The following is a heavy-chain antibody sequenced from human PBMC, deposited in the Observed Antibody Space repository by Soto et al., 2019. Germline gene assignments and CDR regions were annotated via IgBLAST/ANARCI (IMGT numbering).Heavy chain of an antibody. V-gene: IGHV1-18*01. CDR3: ARDMGSITIFGVVIGWFDP. Sequence: ASVKVSCKASGYTFTSYGVSWVRQAPGQGLEWMGWISAYNGNTNCAQKLQGRVTMTTDTSTSTAYVELRSLRSDDTAVYYCARDMGSITIFGVVIGWFDPWGQGTLVTVSS. CDR1: GYTFTSYG. CDR2: ISAYNGNT. D-gene: IGHD3-3*01. J-gene: IGHJ5*02.